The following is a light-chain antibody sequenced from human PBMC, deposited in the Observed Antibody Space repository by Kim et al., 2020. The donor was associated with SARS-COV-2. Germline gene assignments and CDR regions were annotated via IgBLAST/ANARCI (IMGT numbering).Light chain of an antibody. Sequence: QSALTQPASVSGSPGQSITISCTGASSNIGYYNYFSWYQQHPGKAPKLMIYDVTKRPSGVSNRFSGSKSGNTAYLTISGLHAEDEADYYCCSFTSSSTWLFGGGTQLTVL. J-gene: IGLJ3*02. CDR1: SSNIGYYNY. V-gene: IGLV2-14*03. CDR3: CSFTSSSTWL. CDR2: DVT.